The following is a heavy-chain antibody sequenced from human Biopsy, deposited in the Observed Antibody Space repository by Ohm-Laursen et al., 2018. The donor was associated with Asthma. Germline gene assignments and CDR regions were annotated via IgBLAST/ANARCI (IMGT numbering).Heavy chain of an antibody. J-gene: IGHJ3*02. Sequence: ASVKVSCKASGYTFISYAIHWVRQAPGQRLEWMGWINAGNGNTKYSQKFQGRVTITRDTSASTAYMELSSLRSEDTAVYYCARTYYDFLTGQVNDAFGIWGPGTRVTVSS. CDR2: INAGNGNT. V-gene: IGHV1-3*01. CDR1: GYTFISYA. D-gene: IGHD3-9*01. CDR3: ARTYYDFLTGQVNDAFGI.